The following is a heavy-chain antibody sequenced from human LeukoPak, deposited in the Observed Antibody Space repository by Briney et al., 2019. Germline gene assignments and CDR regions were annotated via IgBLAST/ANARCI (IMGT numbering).Heavy chain of an antibody. CDR2: INPSGGST. Sequence: ASVKVSCKASGYTFTGYYMHWVRQAPGQGLEWMGIINPSGGSTSYAQKFQGRVTMTRDTSTSTVYMELSSLRSEDTAVYYCARNGGAGYGNDAFDIWGQGTMVTVSS. CDR3: ARNGGAGYGNDAFDI. D-gene: IGHD4-23*01. J-gene: IGHJ3*02. CDR1: GYTFTGYY. V-gene: IGHV1-46*01.